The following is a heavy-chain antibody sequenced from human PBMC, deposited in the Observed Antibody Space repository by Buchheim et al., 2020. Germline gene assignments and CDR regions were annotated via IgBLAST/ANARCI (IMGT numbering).Heavy chain of an antibody. V-gene: IGHV4-61*01. CDR1: GGSVSSGSYY. CDR3: ARESSFLYYFDY. D-gene: IGHD2/OR15-2a*01. J-gene: IGHJ4*02. Sequence: QVQLQESGPGLVKPSETLSLTCTVSGGSVSSGSYYWSWIRQPPGKGLEWIGYIYYSGSTKYNPSLKSRVTISVETSKNQVSLKLSSVTAADTAVYYCARESSFLYYFDYWGQGTL. CDR2: IYYSGST.